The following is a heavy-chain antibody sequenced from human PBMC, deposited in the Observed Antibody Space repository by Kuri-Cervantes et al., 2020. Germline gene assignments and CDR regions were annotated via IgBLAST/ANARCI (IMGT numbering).Heavy chain of an antibody. D-gene: IGHD3-10*01. Sequence: SGPTLVKPTQTLTLTCTFSGFSLSTSGVGVGWIRQPPGKALEWLALIYWNDDKRYSPSLRSRLTITKDTSKNQVVLTMTNMDPVDTATYYCAHLRHHYYGSGSYGYWGQGTLVTVSS. V-gene: IGHV2-5*01. CDR3: AHLRHHYYGSGSYGY. CDR1: GFSLSTSGVG. CDR2: IYWNDDK. J-gene: IGHJ4*02.